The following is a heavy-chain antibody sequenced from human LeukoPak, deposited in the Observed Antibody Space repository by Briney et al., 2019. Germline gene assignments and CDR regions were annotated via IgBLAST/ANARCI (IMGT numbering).Heavy chain of an antibody. J-gene: IGHJ6*03. CDR2: ISGSGGST. Sequence: GGSLRLSCAASGFTFSNSAMNWVRQAPGKGLEWVSAISGSGGSTYYADSVKGRFTISRDNSKNTLYVQMNRLRAEDTAMYYCAKEVGDYYSYMNVWGKGTTVTVSS. V-gene: IGHV3-23*01. CDR1: GFTFSNSA. CDR3: AKEVGDYYSYMNV. D-gene: IGHD1-26*01.